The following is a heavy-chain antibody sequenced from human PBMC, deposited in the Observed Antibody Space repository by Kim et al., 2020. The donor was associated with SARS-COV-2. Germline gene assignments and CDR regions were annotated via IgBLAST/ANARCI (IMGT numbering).Heavy chain of an antibody. CDR1: GGSISSSSYY. D-gene: IGHD2-15*01. CDR3: ARALYCSGGSCFDY. V-gene: IGHV4-39*07. CDR2: IYYSGST. Sequence: SETLSLTCTVSGGSISSSSYYWGWIRQPPGKGLEWIGSIYYSGSTYYNPSLKSRVTISVDTSKNQFSLKLSSVTAADTAVYYCARALYCSGGSCFDYWGQGTLVTVSS. J-gene: IGHJ4*02.